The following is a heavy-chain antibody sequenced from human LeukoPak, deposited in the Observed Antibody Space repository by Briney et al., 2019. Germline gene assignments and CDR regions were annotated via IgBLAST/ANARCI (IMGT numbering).Heavy chain of an antibody. Sequence: PGGSLRLSCAASGFTLSVYWMHWVRRVPGKGLVWVSRINSDGSSTTYADSVRGRFTISRDNAKNTLYLQMNSLRGEDTAVYYCARGIAVAGTFSWFDPWGQGTLVTVSS. CDR2: INSDGSST. J-gene: IGHJ5*02. D-gene: IGHD6-19*01. V-gene: IGHV3-74*01. CDR1: GFTLSVYW. CDR3: ARGIAVAGTFSWFDP.